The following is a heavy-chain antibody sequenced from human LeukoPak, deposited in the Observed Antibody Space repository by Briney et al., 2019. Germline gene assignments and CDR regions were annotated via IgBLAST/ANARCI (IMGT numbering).Heavy chain of an antibody. V-gene: IGHV3-73*01. D-gene: IGHD3-10*01. CDR3: TRILQRGYYYYMDV. CDR1: GFTFSGSA. J-gene: IGHJ6*03. CDR2: IRSKANSYAT. Sequence: GGSLRLSCAASGFTFSGSAMHWVRQASGKGLEWVGRIRSKANSYATAYAASVKGRFTISRDDSKNTAYLQMNSLNTEDTAVYYCTRILQRGYYYYMDVWGKGTTVTVSS.